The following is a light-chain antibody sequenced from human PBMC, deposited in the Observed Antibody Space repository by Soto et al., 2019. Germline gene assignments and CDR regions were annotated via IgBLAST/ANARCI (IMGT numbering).Light chain of an antibody. CDR3: QHRSNWHPIT. CDR1: QSVSSH. V-gene: IGKV3D-11*02. J-gene: IGKJ5*01. Sequence: VLTQSAATLSFSPWERATLSCRAMQSVSSHSAWYHQKPGQAPRLLXYDASNRATGIPARFSGSGAGTDFTLTISILDPDDFAAYYCQHRSNWHPITSGQGT. CDR2: DAS.